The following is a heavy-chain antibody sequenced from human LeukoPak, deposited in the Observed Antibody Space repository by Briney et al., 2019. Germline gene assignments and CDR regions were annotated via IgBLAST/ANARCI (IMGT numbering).Heavy chain of an antibody. J-gene: IGHJ4*02. D-gene: IGHD6-13*01. Sequence: PGGSLRLSCAASGFTFRSYAMNCVRQAPGKGLEWVSHISGSGISTYYADSVKGRFTISRDNSKNYLYLQMNSLRAEDTALYYCAKGNSSWHEFDSWGQGTLVTVSS. CDR2: ISGSGIST. CDR1: GFTFRSYA. CDR3: AKGNSSWHEFDS. V-gene: IGHV3-23*01.